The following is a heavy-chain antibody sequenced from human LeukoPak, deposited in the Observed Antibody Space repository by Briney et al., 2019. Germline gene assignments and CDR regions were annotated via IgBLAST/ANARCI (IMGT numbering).Heavy chain of an antibody. Sequence: GGSLRLSCAASGFTFSSYEVNWVRQAPGKGLEWVSYISSSGSTIYYADSVKGRFTISRDNAKNSLYLQMNSLRAEDTAVYYCARDRGTGLFDYWGQGTLVTVSS. CDR2: ISSSGSTI. D-gene: IGHD1-1*01. CDR3: ARDRGTGLFDY. CDR1: GFTFSSYE. V-gene: IGHV3-48*03. J-gene: IGHJ4*02.